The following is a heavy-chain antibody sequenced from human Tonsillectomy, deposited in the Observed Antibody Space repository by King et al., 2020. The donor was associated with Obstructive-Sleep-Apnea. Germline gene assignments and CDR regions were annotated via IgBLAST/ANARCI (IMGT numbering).Heavy chain of an antibody. D-gene: IGHD3-22*01. V-gene: IGHV3-48*01. CDR2: ITSSSRTI. J-gene: IGHJ3*02. Sequence: EVQLVESGGGLVQPGGSLRLSCAASGFTFLSYSMNWVRQAPGKGLEWVSYITSSSRTIYYADSVKGRFTVSRDNAKNSMYLQMNSLRAEDTAVYYCARDHYDGVGYPLGAFDIWGQGTMVTVSS. CDR1: GFTFLSYS. CDR3: ARDHYDGVGYPLGAFDI.